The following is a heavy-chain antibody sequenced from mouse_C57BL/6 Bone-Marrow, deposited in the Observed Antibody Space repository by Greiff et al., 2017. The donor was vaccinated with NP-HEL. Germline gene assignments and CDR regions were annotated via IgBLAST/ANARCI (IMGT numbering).Heavy chain of an antibody. Sequence: VKVVESGPGLVAPSQSLSITCTVSGFSLTSYAISWVRQPPGKGLEWLGVIWTGGGTNYNSALKSRLSISKDNSKSQVFLKMNSLQTDDTARYYCARNTIGDFYAMDYWGQGTSVTVSS. V-gene: IGHV2-9-1*01. J-gene: IGHJ4*01. CDR1: GFSLTSYA. CDR3: ARNTIGDFYAMDY. CDR2: IWTGGGT.